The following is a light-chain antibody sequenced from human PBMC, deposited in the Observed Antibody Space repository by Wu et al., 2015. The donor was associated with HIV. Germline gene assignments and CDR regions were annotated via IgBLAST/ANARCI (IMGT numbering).Light chain of an antibody. CDR3: QQRGTWPLT. J-gene: IGKJ4*01. CDR2: DGS. V-gene: IGKV3-11*01. CDR1: QSVGTY. Sequence: EIVLTQSPDILSQSPGERATLSCRASQSVGTYLAWYQQKPGQVPSLLIYDGSKRATGIPARFSGSGSGTDFTLTINSLETEDFALYFCQQRGTWPLTFGGGTKVGEQT.